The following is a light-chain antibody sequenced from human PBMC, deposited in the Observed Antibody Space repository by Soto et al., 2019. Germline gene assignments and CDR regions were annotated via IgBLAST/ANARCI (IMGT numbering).Light chain of an antibody. J-gene: IGKJ1*01. CDR2: GAS. V-gene: IGKV3-20*01. CDR3: QQYDNWTRT. CDR1: QSLSSSY. Sequence: EIVLTQSPGTLSLSPGERATLSCRASQSLSSSYLVWYQQKPGQAPRLLIYGASSRATGIPDRFSGSGSGTDFTLTISRLEPEDFAVYHCQQYDNWTRTFRQGTKVDIX.